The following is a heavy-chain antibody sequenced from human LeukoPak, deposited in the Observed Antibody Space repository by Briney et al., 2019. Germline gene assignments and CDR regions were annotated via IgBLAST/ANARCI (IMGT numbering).Heavy chain of an antibody. J-gene: IGHJ5*02. D-gene: IGHD3-10*01. CDR3: ASLYYYGSGSYP. Sequence: SETLSLTCTVSGGSLSSSSDYWGWIRQPPGKGLEWIGSIYYSRSTYYNPSLKSRVTISVDTSKNQFSLKLSSVTAADTAVYYCASLYYYGSGSYPWGQGTLVTVSS. CDR2: IYYSRST. CDR1: GGSLSSSSDY. V-gene: IGHV4-39*07.